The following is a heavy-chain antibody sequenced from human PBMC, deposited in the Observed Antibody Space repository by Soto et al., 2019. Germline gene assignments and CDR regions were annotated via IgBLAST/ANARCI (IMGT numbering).Heavy chain of an antibody. CDR1: GRPTFKSYA. V-gene: IGHV1-69*01. Sequence: QVQLVQSGAEVKKPGSSVKVSGKASGRPTFKSYAISWMRQAPGQGLEWMGGIIPIFRTSNYAQKFQGRLTITADESTTTAYMELSTLTSGDTAVYYCARESLDQRLLDNTVTTYYFHYWGQGTLVTVSS. D-gene: IGHD4-17*01. J-gene: IGHJ4*02. CDR2: IIPIFRTS. CDR3: ARESLDQRLLDNTVTTYYFHY.